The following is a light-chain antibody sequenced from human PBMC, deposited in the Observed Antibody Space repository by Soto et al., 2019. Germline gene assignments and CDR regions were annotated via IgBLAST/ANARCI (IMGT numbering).Light chain of an antibody. CDR1: QSLLHSNGYNY. V-gene: IGKV2-28*01. Sequence: DIVMTQSPLSLPVTRGEPASISCRSSQSLLHSNGYNYFNWYLQKPGQSPQLLIYLGSNRASGVPDRFSGSGSGTDFTLKISRVEAEDVGIYYCMQALQTPYTFGQGTKLEIK. CDR2: LGS. J-gene: IGKJ2*01. CDR3: MQALQTPYT.